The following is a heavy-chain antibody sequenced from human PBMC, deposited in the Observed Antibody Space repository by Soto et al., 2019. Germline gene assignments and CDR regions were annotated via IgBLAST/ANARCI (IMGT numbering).Heavy chain of an antibody. J-gene: IGHJ4*02. Sequence: PSETLSLTCTVSGGSISSSSYYGGWIRQPPGKGLEWIGSIYYSGSTYYNPSLKSRVTISVDTSKNQFSLKLSSVTAADTAVYYCARLRITMIVVVPLGGGYFDYWGQGTLVTVSS. CDR2: IYYSGST. V-gene: IGHV4-39*01. D-gene: IGHD3-22*01. CDR3: ARLRITMIVVVPLGGGYFDY. CDR1: GGSISSSSYY.